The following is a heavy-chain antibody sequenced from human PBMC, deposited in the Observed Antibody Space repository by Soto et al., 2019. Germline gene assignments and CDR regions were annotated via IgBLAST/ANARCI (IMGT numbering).Heavy chain of an antibody. CDR1: GGSFSGYY. J-gene: IGHJ4*02. Sequence: SETLSLTCAVYGGSFSGYYWSWIRQPPGKGLEWIGEINHSGSTNYNPSLKSRVTISVDTSKNQFSPKLSSVTAADTAVYYCARGDYYDSSGYAYYFDYWGQGTLVTVSS. V-gene: IGHV4-34*01. CDR3: ARGDYYDSSGYAYYFDY. D-gene: IGHD3-22*01. CDR2: INHSGST.